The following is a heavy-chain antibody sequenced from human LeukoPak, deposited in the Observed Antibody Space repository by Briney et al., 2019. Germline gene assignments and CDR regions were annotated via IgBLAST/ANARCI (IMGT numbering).Heavy chain of an antibody. CDR1: GGSISSRSYY. Sequence: SSETLSLTCTVSGGSISSRSYYWGWIRQPPGKGLEWIGSIYYSGSTYYNPSLKSRVTISVDTSKNQFSLKLSSVTAADTAVYYCARQTDVVAATSGGRSRSYYFDYWGQGTLVTVSS. V-gene: IGHV4-39*01. D-gene: IGHD2-15*01. J-gene: IGHJ4*02. CDR3: ARQTDVVAATSGGRSRSYYFDY. CDR2: IYYSGST.